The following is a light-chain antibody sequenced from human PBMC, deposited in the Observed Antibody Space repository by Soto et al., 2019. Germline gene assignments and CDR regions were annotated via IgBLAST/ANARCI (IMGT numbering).Light chain of an antibody. Sequence: QSALTQPASVSGSPGQSITISCTGTSSDVGSYNLVSWYQQHPGKAPKLMIYEDIERPSGVSNRFSGSKSGNTASLTISGHKTEDEADYYCCSYAGGTSVVFGGGTKLTVL. V-gene: IGLV2-23*01. J-gene: IGLJ2*01. CDR2: EDI. CDR1: SSDVGSYNL. CDR3: CSYAGGTSVV.